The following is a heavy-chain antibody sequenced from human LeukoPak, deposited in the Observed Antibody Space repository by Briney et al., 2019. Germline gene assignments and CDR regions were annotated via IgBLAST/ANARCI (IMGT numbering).Heavy chain of an antibody. J-gene: IGHJ3*02. D-gene: IGHD6-6*01. CDR2: NNAGNGNT. CDR1: GYTFTSYA. Sequence: GASVKVSCKASGYTFTSYAMHWVRQAPGQRLEWMGWNNAGNGNTKYSQKFQGRVTITRDTSASTAYMELSSLRSEDTAVYYCARDRGVAARRTRDAFDIWGQGTMVTVSS. CDR3: ARDRGVAARRTRDAFDI. V-gene: IGHV1-3*01.